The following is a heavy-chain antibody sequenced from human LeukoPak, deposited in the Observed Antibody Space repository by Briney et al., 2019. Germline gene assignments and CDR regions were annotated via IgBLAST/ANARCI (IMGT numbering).Heavy chain of an antibody. J-gene: IGHJ6*04. CDR3: ARDRGFGQADV. Sequence: GGSLRLSCAASGFTFSGYWMSWLRQTPGKGLEWVANIKQDGGEKYYVDSVKGRFTISRDNAKNSLYLQMNSLRAEDTAVYYCARDRGFGQADVWGKGTTVTVSS. CDR1: GFTFSGYW. CDR2: IKQDGGEK. D-gene: IGHD3-10*01. V-gene: IGHV3-7*01.